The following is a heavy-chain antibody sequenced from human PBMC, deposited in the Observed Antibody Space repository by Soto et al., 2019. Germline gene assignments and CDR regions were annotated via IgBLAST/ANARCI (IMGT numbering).Heavy chain of an antibody. J-gene: IGHJ6*01. CDR3: AKNGQPPYYYYGMDV. CDR1: GYTFNRYG. D-gene: IGHD2-8*01. V-gene: IGHV1-18*01. Sequence: QGQLVQSGAEVKKPGASVKVSCKASGYTFNRYGISWVRQAPGQGLEWMGWISGYNGDTNYAQKFQGRVTMTIDTFTSTVYMEMRSLTSDDTAVYYCAKNGQPPYYYYGMDVW. CDR2: ISGYNGDT.